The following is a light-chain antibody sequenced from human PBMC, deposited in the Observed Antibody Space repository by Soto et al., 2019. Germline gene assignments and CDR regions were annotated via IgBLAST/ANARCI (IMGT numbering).Light chain of an antibody. J-gene: IGLJ1*01. CDR1: SGDVGAYDF. CDR2: EVS. V-gene: IGLV2-14*01. CDR3: RSYTSSNTLV. Sequence: QSVLTQPASVSGSPGQSITISCTGTSGDVGAYDFVFWYQQHPGKAPKLIIYEVSHRPSGVSSRFSGSKSGNSASLTISGRQAEDEADYYCRSYTSSNTLVFDTGTKVTVL.